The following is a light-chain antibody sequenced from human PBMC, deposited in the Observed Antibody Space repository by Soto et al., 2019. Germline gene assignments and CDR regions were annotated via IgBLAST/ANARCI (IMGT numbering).Light chain of an antibody. CDR3: QQYNEFQYT. V-gene: IGKV1-5*03. J-gene: IGKJ2*01. Sequence: DIQMTQSPSSLSASVGDRVTITCRASQTISSRLAWYQQKPGQAPKLLIYKATNLQTGVASRFSGSGSGTEFSLTISGRQPDDFAVYYCQQYNEFQYTFGQGTRLDI. CDR2: KAT. CDR1: QTISSR.